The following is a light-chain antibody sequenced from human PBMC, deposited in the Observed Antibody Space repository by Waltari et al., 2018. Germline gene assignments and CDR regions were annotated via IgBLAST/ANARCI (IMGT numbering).Light chain of an antibody. J-gene: IGKJ2*01. CDR3: QQRANWPYT. CDR2: DAS. V-gene: IGKV3-11*01. CDR1: QTVTTY. Sequence: CRASQTVTTYLAWYQQKPGQAPRLLIFDASSRATGIPAKFSGSGSGTDFTLTVSNLEPEDFAVYYCQQRANWPYTFGQGTRVEI.